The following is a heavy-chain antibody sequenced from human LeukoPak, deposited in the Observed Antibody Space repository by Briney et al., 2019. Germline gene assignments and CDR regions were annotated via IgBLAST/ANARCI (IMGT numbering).Heavy chain of an antibody. V-gene: IGHV4-39*07. J-gene: IGHJ4*02. CDR1: GGSISSSSYY. CDR3: ARVHGDYPDY. CDR2: IFYTGNT. D-gene: IGHD4-17*01. Sequence: SETLSLTCTVSGGSISSSSYYWGWIRQPPGKGLEWIGSIFYTGNTYYNPSLKSRVIISVDTSKNQFSLKLSSVTAADTAVYYCARVHGDYPDYWGQGTLVTVSS.